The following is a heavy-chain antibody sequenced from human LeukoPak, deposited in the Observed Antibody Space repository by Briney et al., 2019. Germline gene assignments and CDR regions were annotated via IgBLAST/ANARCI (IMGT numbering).Heavy chain of an antibody. J-gene: IGHJ4*02. CDR1: GFTFSSYT. CDR3: ARTRYFDWLLVNYFDY. D-gene: IGHD3-9*01. CDR2: ISGSSRHK. V-gene: IGHV3-21*01. Sequence: GGSLRLSCAASGFTFSSYTMNWVRQAPGKGLEWVSSISGSSRHKYYADSVKGRFTISRDNAKNSLYLQMNSLRAEDTAVYYCARTRYFDWLLVNYFDYWGQGTLVTVSS.